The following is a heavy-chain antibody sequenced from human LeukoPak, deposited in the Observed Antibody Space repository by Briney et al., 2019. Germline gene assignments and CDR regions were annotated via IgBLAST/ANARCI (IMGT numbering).Heavy chain of an antibody. J-gene: IGHJ4*02. CDR1: GGSFSGYY. Sequence: SETLSLTCAVYGGSFSGYYWSWIRQPPGKGLEWIGEINHSGSTNYNPSLKSRVTISVDTSKNQFFLKLSSVTAADTAVYYCARQRRSIAARPLDYWGQGTLVTVSS. V-gene: IGHV4-34*01. CDR2: INHSGST. CDR3: ARQRRSIAARPLDY. D-gene: IGHD6-6*01.